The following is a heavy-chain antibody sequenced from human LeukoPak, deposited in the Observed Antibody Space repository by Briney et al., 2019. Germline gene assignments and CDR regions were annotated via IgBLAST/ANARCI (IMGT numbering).Heavy chain of an antibody. CDR1: GGSFSGYY. J-gene: IGHJ4*02. Sequence: PSETLSLTCAVYGGSFSGYYWTWIRQPPGKGLEWIGEINHSGSTNYNPSLKSRVTISVDTSKNQFSLKLRSVTAADTAVYYCARGVRDDYIWGSYRQYYFDYWGQGTLVTVSS. CDR2: INHSGST. CDR3: ARGVRDDYIWGSYRQYYFDY. D-gene: IGHD3-16*02. V-gene: IGHV4-34*01.